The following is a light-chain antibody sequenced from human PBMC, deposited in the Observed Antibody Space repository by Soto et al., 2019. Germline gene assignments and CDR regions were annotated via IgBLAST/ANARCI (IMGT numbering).Light chain of an antibody. J-gene: IGKJ5*01. CDR2: GAS. Sequence: ETVLTQFPCTLSLSTGERATLSGRASQSVSSSHLAWYQQKPGQAPRVLIYGASSRATGIPDRFSGSGSGTDFNLTISRLETEDFAVYFCQQYAGPPTTFGQGTRLEIK. V-gene: IGKV3-20*01. CDR1: QSVSSSH. CDR3: QQYAGPPTT.